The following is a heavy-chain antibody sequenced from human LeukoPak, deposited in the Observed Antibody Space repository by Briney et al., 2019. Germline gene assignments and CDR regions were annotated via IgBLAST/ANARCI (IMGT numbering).Heavy chain of an antibody. J-gene: IGHJ4*02. Sequence: PGGSLRLSCVASAFAFSDNWMSWVRQAPGKGLEWVASIKQDGSETYYVDSVKGRFTISRDNAKNSLYLQMNSLRAEDTAVYYCARDLHPSYYLPDYWGQGTLVTVSS. CDR3: ARDLHPSYYLPDY. D-gene: IGHD1-26*01. CDR1: AFAFSDNW. CDR2: IKQDGSET. V-gene: IGHV3-7*04.